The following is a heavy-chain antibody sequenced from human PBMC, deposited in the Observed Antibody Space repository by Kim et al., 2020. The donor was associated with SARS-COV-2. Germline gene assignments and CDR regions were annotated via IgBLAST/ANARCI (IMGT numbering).Heavy chain of an antibody. CDR3: ARDLLEQGGMDV. CDR1: GITVSSNY. Sequence: GGSLRLSCAASGITVSSNYMSWVRQAPGKGLEWVSVIYSGGSTYYADSVKGRFTISRDNSKNTRYLQMNSLRAEDTAVYYCARDLLEQGGMDVWGQGTTVTVSS. V-gene: IGHV3-66*01. D-gene: IGHD3-3*01. CDR2: IYSGGST. J-gene: IGHJ6*02.